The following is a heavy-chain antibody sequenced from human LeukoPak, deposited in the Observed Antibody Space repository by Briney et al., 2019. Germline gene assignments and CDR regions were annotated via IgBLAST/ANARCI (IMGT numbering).Heavy chain of an antibody. Sequence: GGSLRLSCAASGFTVSTNYMTWVRQAPGKGLDWVSVIYSGGTTYHADSVKGRFTISRDNSKKTLYLQMNSLRAEDTAVYYCARDPRAMIVMKAFDIWGQGTMVTVSS. V-gene: IGHV3-66*02. CDR2: IYSGGTT. CDR3: ARDPRAMIVMKAFDI. CDR1: GFTVSTNY. J-gene: IGHJ3*02. D-gene: IGHD3-16*02.